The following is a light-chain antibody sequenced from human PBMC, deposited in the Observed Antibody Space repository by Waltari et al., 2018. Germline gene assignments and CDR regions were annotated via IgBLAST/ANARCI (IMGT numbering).Light chain of an antibody. CDR2: GAS. J-gene: IGKJ3*01. V-gene: IGKV3-15*01. CDR3: QQYNNWPRA. CDR1: QSVSSN. Sequence: EIVMTQSPATLSVSPGERATLSCRASQSVSSNLAWYQQKPGQAPRRLIYGASTRATGIPARFSGRGSGTEFTLTISSLQSEDFAVYYCQQYNNWPRAFGPGTKVDIK.